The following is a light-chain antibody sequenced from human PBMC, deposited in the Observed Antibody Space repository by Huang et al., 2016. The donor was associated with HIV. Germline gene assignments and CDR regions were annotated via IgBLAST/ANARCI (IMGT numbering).Light chain of an antibody. CDR2: WAS. CDR3: QQYYSSPQT. CDR1: QSVYSSSTSNDD. J-gene: IGKJ1*01. V-gene: IGKV4-1*01. Sequence: DIIMTQSPDSLAVSLGERATLNCRSSQSVYSSSTSNDDMAWFPQKPGQPPRLLLFWASTREAGVPDRITGSGSGTHFTLTIASVEAEDAAIYYCQQYYSSPQTFGQGTRVEVK.